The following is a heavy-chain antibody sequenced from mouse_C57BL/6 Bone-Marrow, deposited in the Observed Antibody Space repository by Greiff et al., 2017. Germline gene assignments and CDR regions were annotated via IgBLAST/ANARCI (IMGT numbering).Heavy chain of an antibody. CDR2: IHPNSGST. CDR1: GYTFTSYW. D-gene: IGHD2-4*01. V-gene: IGHV1-64*01. J-gene: IGHJ4*01. CDR3: ARPPMSSDDHDDGYYYAMDY. Sequence: VQLQQPGAELVKPGASVKLSCKASGYTFTSYWMHWVKQRPGQGLEWIGMIHPNSGSTNYNEKFKSKATLTVDKSSSTAYMQLRSLTSQDSAVYYWARPPMSSDDHDDGYYYAMDYWGQGTSVTVSS.